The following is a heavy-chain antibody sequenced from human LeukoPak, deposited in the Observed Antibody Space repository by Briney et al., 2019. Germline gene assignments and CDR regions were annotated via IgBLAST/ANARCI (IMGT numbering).Heavy chain of an antibody. CDR2: ISGNGDNT. J-gene: IGHJ4*02. CDR3: AKWKYSNSGIDDY. Sequence: GGSLRLSCAASGFTFSSYAMSWVRQVPGKGLEWVSVISGNGDNTYYADSVKGRFTISRDNSKDMLYLQTNSLRAEDTAVYYCAKWKYSNSGIDDYWGQRTLVTVSS. V-gene: IGHV3-23*01. CDR1: GFTFSSYA. D-gene: IGHD6-6*01.